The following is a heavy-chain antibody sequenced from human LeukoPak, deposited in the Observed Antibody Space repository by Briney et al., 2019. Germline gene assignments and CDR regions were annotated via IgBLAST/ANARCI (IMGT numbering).Heavy chain of an antibody. V-gene: IGHV3-21*01. CDR2: ISSSSSYI. CDR1: GFTFSSYS. D-gene: IGHD3-3*01. CDR3: ARETTQSFWSGYYAPDAFDI. Sequence: GGSLRLSCAASGFTFSSYSMNWVRQAPGKGLEWVSSISSSSSYIYYADSVKGRFTISRDNAKNSLYLQMNSLRAEDTAVYYCARETTQSFWSGYYAPDAFDIWGQGTMVTVSS. J-gene: IGHJ3*02.